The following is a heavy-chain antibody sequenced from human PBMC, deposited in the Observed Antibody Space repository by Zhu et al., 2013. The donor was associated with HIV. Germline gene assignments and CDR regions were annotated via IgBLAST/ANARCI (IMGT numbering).Heavy chain of an antibody. Sequence: VQLVRGLGREVKKPGASVKVSCKASGYTFTDDYIHWVRQAPGQGLEWMGWINPSSGGTNYAQHFQGRVTMTRDTSISTASMELTRLKSDDTAVYYCAREQQLALYSYYYGFDVWGQGTTVTVSS. J-gene: IGHJ6*02. CDR2: INPSSGGT. CDR3: AREQQLALYSYYYGFDV. D-gene: IGHD6-13*01. CDR1: GYTFTDDY. V-gene: IGHV1-2*02.